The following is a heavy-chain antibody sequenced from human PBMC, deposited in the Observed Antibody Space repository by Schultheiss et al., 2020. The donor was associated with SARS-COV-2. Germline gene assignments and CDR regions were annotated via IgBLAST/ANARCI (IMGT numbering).Heavy chain of an antibody. CDR1: GFSFSRSA. CDR3: LRGYTYVRADY. Sequence: GGSLRLSCAASGFSFSRSAMNWVRQAPGKGLEWVSSISAAGGNTNYADSVKGRFTISRDNSKNTLYLQMNSLRADDTAVYYCLRGYTYVRADYWGQGTLVTVSS. V-gene: IGHV3-23*01. CDR2: ISAAGGNT. D-gene: IGHD5-18*01. J-gene: IGHJ4*02.